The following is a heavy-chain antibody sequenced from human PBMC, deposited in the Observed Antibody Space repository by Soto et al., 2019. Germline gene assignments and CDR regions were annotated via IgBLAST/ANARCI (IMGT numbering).Heavy chain of an antibody. CDR2: IYYSGNT. CDR3: ARDRLMATAGTTRHYFGLDV. V-gene: IGHV4-31*03. Sequence: SETLSLTCTVSGGSIRSGGYYWSWVRQNPRRGLEWIGNIYYSGNTYYNPSLKSRLTISVDTSKNQFSLNLSSVTAADTAVYYCARDRLMATAGTTRHYFGLDVWGQGTTVTVSS. J-gene: IGHJ6*02. D-gene: IGHD5-18*01. CDR1: GGSIRSGGYY.